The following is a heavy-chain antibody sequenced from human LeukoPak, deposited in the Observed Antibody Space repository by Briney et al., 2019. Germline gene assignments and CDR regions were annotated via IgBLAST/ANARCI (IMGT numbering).Heavy chain of an antibody. J-gene: IGHJ4*02. CDR3: ARRAGAYSHPYDY. CDR2: ISYDGSNK. V-gene: IGHV3-30*14. Sequence: GGSLRLSCAASGFTFSSYAMHWVRQAPGKGLEWVAVISYDGSNKYYADSVKGRFTISRDNSKNTLYLQMNSLRAEDTAVYYCARRAGAYSHPYDYWGQGALVTVSS. CDR1: GFTFSSYA. D-gene: IGHD4/OR15-4a*01.